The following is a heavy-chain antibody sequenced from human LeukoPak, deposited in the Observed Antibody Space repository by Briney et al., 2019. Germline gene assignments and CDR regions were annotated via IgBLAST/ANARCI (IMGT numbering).Heavy chain of an antibody. J-gene: IGHJ4*02. CDR1: GFDFITYS. CDR2: ISISSSTI. V-gene: IGHV3-48*01. D-gene: IGHD3-10*01. Sequence: GGSLRPSCAASGFDFITYSMNWVRQAPGKGLEWISYISISSSTIYYADSVKGRFTVSRDNAKTSLYLQMNSLRAEDTAVYYCARRDSGSHGFDSWGQGTLVTVSS. CDR3: ARRDSGSHGFDS.